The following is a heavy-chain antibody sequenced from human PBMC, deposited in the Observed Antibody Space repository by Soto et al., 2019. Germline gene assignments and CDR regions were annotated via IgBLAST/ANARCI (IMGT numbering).Heavy chain of an antibody. D-gene: IGHD2-21*01. CDR3: ARLSGDHSAFFSYGMDA. J-gene: IGHJ6*02. CDR1: VFTFDTYW. CDR2: INSDGTIS. Sequence: LRLSCAASVFTFDTYWMNCVRQAPVKGPEWLSGINSDGTISSYADSVKGRFTISRDNARNTLSLQMNSLRADDTAVYYCARLSGDHSAFFSYGMDAWGQGTTVTVSS. V-gene: IGHV3-74*01.